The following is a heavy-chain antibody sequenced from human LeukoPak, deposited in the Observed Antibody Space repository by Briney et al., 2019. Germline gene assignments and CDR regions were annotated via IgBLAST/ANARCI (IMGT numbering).Heavy chain of an antibody. D-gene: IGHD6-13*01. Sequence: SETLSLTCTVSSGSVSDYYWSWIRQSPGKGLEWIGEINHSGSTNYNPSLKSRVTISVDTSKNQFSLKLSSVTAADTAVYYCARRGLAAAAYYYYYMDVWGKGTTVTISS. J-gene: IGHJ6*03. CDR3: ARRGLAAAAYYYYYMDV. CDR1: SGSVSDYY. CDR2: INHSGST. V-gene: IGHV4-34*01.